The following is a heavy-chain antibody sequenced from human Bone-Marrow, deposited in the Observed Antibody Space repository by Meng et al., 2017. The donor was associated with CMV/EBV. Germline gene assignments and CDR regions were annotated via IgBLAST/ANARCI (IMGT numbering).Heavy chain of an antibody. D-gene: IGHD2-21*01. CDR1: GYDFLNHG. J-gene: IGHJ4*02. CDR3: ARRLPIVEGATTFDY. CDR2: ITTYNDNR. Sequence: ASVKVSCKVSGYDFLNHGISWVRQTPGQGLEWMGWITTYNDNRNYGEKFQDRLSLTTDTSTSTAYMELRSLTSDDTAVYYCARRLPIVEGATTFDYWGQGTLVPFPQ. V-gene: IGHV1-18*01.